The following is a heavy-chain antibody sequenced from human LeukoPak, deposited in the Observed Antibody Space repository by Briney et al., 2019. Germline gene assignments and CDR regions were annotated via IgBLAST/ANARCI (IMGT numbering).Heavy chain of an antibody. J-gene: IGHJ4*02. CDR1: GFTFSSYA. CDR2: ISGSGGST. D-gene: IGHD1-26*01. Sequence: GGSLRLSCAASGFTFSSYAMSWVRQAPGKGLEWVSAISGSGGSTYYADSVRGRFTISRDNSKNTLYLQMNSLRAEDTAVYYCAKDLPYSGSYSPFDYWGQGTLVTVSS. V-gene: IGHV3-23*01. CDR3: AKDLPYSGSYSPFDY.